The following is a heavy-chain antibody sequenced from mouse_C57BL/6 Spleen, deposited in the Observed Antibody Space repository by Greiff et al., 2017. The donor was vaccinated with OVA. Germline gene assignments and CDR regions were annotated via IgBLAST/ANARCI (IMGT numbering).Heavy chain of an antibody. CDR3: TRYGSSYDYAMDY. CDR2: ISSGGDYI. V-gene: IGHV5-9-1*02. J-gene: IGHJ4*01. Sequence: EVQGVESGEGLVKPGGSLKLSCAASGFTFSSYAMSWVRQTPEKRLEWVAYISSGGDYIYYADTVKGRFTISRDNARNTLYLQMSSLKSEDTAMYYCTRYGSSYDYAMDYWGQGTSVTVSS. D-gene: IGHD1-1*01. CDR1: GFTFSSYA.